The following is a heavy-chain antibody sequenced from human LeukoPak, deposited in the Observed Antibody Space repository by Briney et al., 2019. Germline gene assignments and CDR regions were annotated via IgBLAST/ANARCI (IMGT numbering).Heavy chain of an antibody. Sequence: GASVKVSCKATGYTFTSYDINWVRQPTGQGLEWMGWMNPNSGNTGYAQKFQGRVTMTRNTSISTAYMELSSLRSEDTAVYYCARGFRYYDSSGYYSEADAFDIWGQGTLVTVSS. CDR3: ARGFRYYDSSGYYSEADAFDI. D-gene: IGHD3-22*01. CDR2: MNPNSGNT. V-gene: IGHV1-8*01. J-gene: IGHJ3*02. CDR1: GYTFTSYD.